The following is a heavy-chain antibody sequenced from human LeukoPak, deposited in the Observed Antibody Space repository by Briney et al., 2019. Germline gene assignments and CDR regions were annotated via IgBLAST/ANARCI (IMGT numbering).Heavy chain of an antibody. CDR3: ARQNIAAAGIVDAFDI. J-gene: IGHJ3*02. D-gene: IGHD6-13*01. CDR1: GYSFTSYW. V-gene: IGHV5-51*01. CDR2: IYPGDSDT. Sequence: PGESLKISCKGSGYSFTSYWIGWVRQMPGKGLEWMGIIYPGDSDTRYSPSFQGQVTISADKSISTAYLQWSSLKASDTAMYYCARQNIAAAGIVDAFDIWGQGTMVTVSS.